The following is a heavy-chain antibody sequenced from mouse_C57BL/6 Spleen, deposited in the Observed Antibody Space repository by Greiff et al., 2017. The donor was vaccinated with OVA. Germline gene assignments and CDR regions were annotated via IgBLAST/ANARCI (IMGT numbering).Heavy chain of an antibody. D-gene: IGHD1-1*01. J-gene: IGHJ1*03. CDR1: GFTFSSYG. Sequence: EVKVVESGGDLVKPGGSLKLSCAASGFTFSSYGMSWVRQTPDKRLEWVATISSGGSYTYYPDSVKGRFPISRDNAKNTLYLQMSSLKSEDTAMYYCARHWDITTVVRYFDVWGTGTTVTVSS. CDR2: ISSGGSYT. V-gene: IGHV5-6*01. CDR3: ARHWDITTVVRYFDV.